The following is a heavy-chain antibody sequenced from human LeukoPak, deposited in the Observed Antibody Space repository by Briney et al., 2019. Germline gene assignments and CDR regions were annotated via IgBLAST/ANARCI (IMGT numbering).Heavy chain of an antibody. CDR2: ISYDGSNK. CDR3: ARAIEYSSSSPPWYFDL. D-gene: IGHD6-6*01. V-gene: IGHV3-30-3*01. CDR1: GFTFSSYA. J-gene: IGHJ2*01. Sequence: GGSLRLSCAASGFTFSSYAMHWVRQAPGKGLEWVAVISYDGSNKYYADSVKGRFTISRDNSKNTLYLQMNSLRAGDTAVYYCARAIEYSSSSPPWYFDLWGRGTLVTVSS.